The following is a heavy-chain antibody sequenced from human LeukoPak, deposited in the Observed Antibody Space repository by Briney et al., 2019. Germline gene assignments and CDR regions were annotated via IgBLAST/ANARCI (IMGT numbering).Heavy chain of an antibody. CDR1: GGSFSSYG. J-gene: IGHJ5*02. CDR3: ARARRVRGVSPEYSWFDP. CDR2: ITPVLGVA. D-gene: IGHD3-10*01. V-gene: IGHV1-69*04. Sequence: SVKVSCKASGGSFSSYGFTWVRQAPGQGLEWMGRITPVLGVANYAQKFQGRVTVIADKFTSTVYMELSSLRSEDTAVYYCARARRVRGVSPEYSWFDPWGQGTLVTVSS.